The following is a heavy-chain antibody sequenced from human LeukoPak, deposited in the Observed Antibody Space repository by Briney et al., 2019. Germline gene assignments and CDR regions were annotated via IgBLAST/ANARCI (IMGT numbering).Heavy chain of an antibody. J-gene: IGHJ6*02. CDR2: INHSGST. CDR3: ARGRQDYYYYGTDV. Sequence: RSSETLSLTCAVYGGSFSGYYWSWIRQPPGKGLEWIGEINHSGSTNYNPSLKSRVTISVDTSKNQFSLKLSSVTAADTAVYYCARGRQDYYYYGTDVWGQGTTVTVSS. V-gene: IGHV4-34*01. CDR1: GGSFSGYY.